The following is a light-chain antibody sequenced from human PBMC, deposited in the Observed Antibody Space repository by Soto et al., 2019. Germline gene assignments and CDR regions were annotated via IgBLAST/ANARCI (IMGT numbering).Light chain of an antibody. J-gene: IGKJ5*01. V-gene: IGKV1-9*01. CDR3: QQLNSYPFI. Sequence: DIQLTQSPSFLSASVGDIVTITCRASQSIDTYLAWYQQKPGKAPKLLIYAASILQSGVPSRFSGSGSGTEFTLTISSLQPEDFATYYCQQLNSYPFIFGQGTRLEIK. CDR1: QSIDTY. CDR2: AAS.